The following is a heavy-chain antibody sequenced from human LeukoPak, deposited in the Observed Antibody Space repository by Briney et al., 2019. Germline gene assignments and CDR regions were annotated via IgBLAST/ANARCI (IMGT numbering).Heavy chain of an antibody. D-gene: IGHD3-3*01. Sequence: SQTLSLTCAISGDSVSSNSAAWNWIRQSPSRGLEWLGRTYYRSKWYNDYAVSVKSLITINPDTSKNQFSLQLNSVTPEDTAVYYCARGGSIDDFWSGYFYYYYGMDVWGQGTTVTVS. CDR1: GDSVSSNSAA. J-gene: IGHJ6*02. CDR3: ARGGSIDDFWSGYFYYYYGMDV. CDR2: TYYRSKWYN. V-gene: IGHV6-1*01.